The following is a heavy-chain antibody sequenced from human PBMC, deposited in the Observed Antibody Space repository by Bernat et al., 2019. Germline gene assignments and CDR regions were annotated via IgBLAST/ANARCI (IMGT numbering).Heavy chain of an antibody. Sequence: QVQLQESGPGLVKPSQTLSLTCTVSGGSISSGSYYWSWIRQPAGKGLEWIGRIYTSGSTNYNPSLKSRVTISADTSKNQFSLKLSSVTAADTAVYYCARDRAMYYYDSSGYSNDAFDIWGQGTMVTVPS. J-gene: IGHJ3*02. V-gene: IGHV4-61*02. CDR3: ARDRAMYYYDSSGYSNDAFDI. CDR1: GGSISSGSYY. CDR2: IYTSGST. D-gene: IGHD3-22*01.